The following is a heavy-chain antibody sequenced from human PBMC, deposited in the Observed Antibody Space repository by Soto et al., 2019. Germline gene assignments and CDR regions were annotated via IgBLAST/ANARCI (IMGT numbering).Heavy chain of an antibody. CDR2: ISYDGSNK. Sequence: GGSLRLSCAASGFTFSSYGMHWVRQAPGKGLEWVAVISYDGSNKYYADSVKGRFTISRDNSKNTLYLQMNSLRAEDTAVYYCAKVVPWEWLLSSGWPYYYYGMDVWGQGTTVTVSS. CDR3: AKVVPWEWLLSSGWPYYYYGMDV. D-gene: IGHD3-3*01. V-gene: IGHV3-30*18. CDR1: GFTFSSYG. J-gene: IGHJ6*02.